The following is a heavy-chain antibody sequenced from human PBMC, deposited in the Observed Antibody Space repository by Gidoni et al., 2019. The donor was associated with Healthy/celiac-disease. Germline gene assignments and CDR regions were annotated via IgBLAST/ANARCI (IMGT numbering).Heavy chain of an antibody. V-gene: IGHV3-7*05. CDR2: IKQDGSEK. CDR3: ARDRYLLSWNYYYGMDV. D-gene: IGHD1-1*01. CDR1: GFTFSSYW. J-gene: IGHJ6*02. Sequence: EVQLVESGGGLVQPGGSLRLTCAASGFTFSSYWMSWVRQAPGKGLEWVANIKQDGSEKYYVDSVKGRFTISRDNAKNSLYLQMNSLRAEDTAVYYCARDRYLLSWNYYYGMDVWGQGTTVTVSS.